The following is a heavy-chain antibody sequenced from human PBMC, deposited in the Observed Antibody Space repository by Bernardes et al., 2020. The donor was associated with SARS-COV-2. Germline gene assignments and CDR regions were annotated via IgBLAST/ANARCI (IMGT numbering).Heavy chain of an antibody. CDR3: AKRRVEWENRHYFDP. Sequence: WGSLRLSCEVSGFTFSSYTLNWIRQAPGKGLEWISTITYRGDSTYYADSVKRRFTISRANSNDRRYLQMNSLRAEDTGVYFCAKRRVEWENRHYFDPWGQGT. CDR2: ITYRGDST. J-gene: IGHJ4*02. CDR1: GFTFSSYT. D-gene: IGHD3-3*01. V-gene: IGHV3-23*01.